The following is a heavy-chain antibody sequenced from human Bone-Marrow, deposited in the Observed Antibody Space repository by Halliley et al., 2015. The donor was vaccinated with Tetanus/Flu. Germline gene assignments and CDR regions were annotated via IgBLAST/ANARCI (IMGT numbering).Heavy chain of an antibody. CDR3: AGHLVTPGPRGFDS. V-gene: IGHV4-4*01. CDR2: IYHGGRT. Sequence: AVSGGSITTSNWWSWVRQPPGKGLEWIGEIYHGGRTHYNPALESRIIMSVDKSNNQFSLRLTSLTAADTAVYFCAGHLVTPGPRGFDSWGQGALVTVSS. D-gene: IGHD2-2*01. J-gene: IGHJ4*02. CDR1: GGSITTSNW.